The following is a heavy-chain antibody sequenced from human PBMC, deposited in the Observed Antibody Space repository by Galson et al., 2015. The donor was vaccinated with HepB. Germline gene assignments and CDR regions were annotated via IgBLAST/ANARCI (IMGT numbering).Heavy chain of an antibody. Sequence: SVKVSCKASGYSFTSYYMHWVRQAPGQGLEWMGVINPSGGSTSYAQKFQGRVTMTTDTSTSTAYMELRSLRSDDTAVYYCARAGCSSTSCYIRGAFDIWGQGTMVTVSS. J-gene: IGHJ3*02. D-gene: IGHD2-2*02. CDR3: ARAGCSSTSCYIRGAFDI. CDR1: GYSFTSYY. V-gene: IGHV1-46*01. CDR2: INPSGGST.